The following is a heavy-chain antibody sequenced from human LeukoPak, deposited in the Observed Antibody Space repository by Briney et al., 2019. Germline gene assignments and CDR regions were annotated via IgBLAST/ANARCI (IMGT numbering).Heavy chain of an antibody. CDR3: AKSRGGSTSWAPVVRFDP. V-gene: IGHV3-23*01. CDR1: GFTFSSYS. J-gene: IGHJ5*02. D-gene: IGHD2-2*01. Sequence: GGSLRLSCAASGFTFSSYSMNWVRQAPGKGLEWVSAISGSGGSTYYADSVKGRFTISRDNSKNTLYLQMNSLRAEDTAVYYCAKSRGGSTSWAPVVRFDPWGQGTLVTVSS. CDR2: ISGSGGST.